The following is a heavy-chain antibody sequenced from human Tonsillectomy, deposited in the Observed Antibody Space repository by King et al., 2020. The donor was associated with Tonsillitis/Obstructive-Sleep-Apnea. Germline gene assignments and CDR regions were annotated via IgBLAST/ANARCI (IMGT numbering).Heavy chain of an antibody. CDR1: GFTFSSYA. CDR2: ICGWGGRT. D-gene: IGHD6-13*01. V-gene: IGHV3-23*04. Sequence: VQLVESGGGLVQPGGSLRLSCSASGFTFSSYAMSWVRQAPGEGLEWVSGICGWGGRTYYADSVKGRFTISRDNSKNTRYLQMNSLRAEDTAVYYCADQSQTAAPFDYWGQGTLVTVSS. CDR3: ADQSQTAAPFDY. J-gene: IGHJ4*02.